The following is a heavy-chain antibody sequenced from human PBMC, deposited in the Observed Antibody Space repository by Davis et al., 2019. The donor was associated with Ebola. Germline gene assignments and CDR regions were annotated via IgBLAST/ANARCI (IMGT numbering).Heavy chain of an antibody. V-gene: IGHV5-51*01. D-gene: IGHD3-22*01. CDR3: ATTYYDSSGYPEFFQH. CDR1: GYSFTTYW. CDR2: IYPGDSDT. J-gene: IGHJ1*01. Sequence: GESLKISCKGSGYSFTTYWIGWVRQTPGKGLEWMGIIYPGDSDTRYSPSFQGQVTISADKSISTAYLQWSSLKASDTAMYYCATTYYDSSGYPEFFQHWGQGTLVTVSS.